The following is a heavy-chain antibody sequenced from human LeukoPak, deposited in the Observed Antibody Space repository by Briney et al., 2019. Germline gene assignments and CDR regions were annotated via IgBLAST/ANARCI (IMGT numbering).Heavy chain of an antibody. CDR1: GFTFSSYA. J-gene: IGHJ4*02. CDR3: AREAVVLTLDY. CDR2: ISYDGSNK. Sequence: GGSLRLSCAASGFTFSSYAMHWVRQAPGKGLEWVAVISYDGSNKYYADSVKGRFTISRDNSKNTLYLQMNSLRAEDTAVYYCAREAVVLTLDYWGQGTLVTVSS. V-gene: IGHV3-30*04. D-gene: IGHD6-19*01.